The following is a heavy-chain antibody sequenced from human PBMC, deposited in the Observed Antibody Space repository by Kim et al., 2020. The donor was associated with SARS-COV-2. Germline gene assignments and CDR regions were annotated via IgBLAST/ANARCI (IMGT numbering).Heavy chain of an antibody. D-gene: IGHD2-21*01. CDR1: GFNFNSYA. CDR3: ANRGFYSDY. J-gene: IGHJ4*02. Sequence: GGSLRLSCVASGFNFNSYAMAWVRQAPGRGLEWVSDINSVSSDMKYVDSVKGRFTISRDDAKNSLYLQMNSLRDEDTAVYYCANRGFYSDYWGQGTLVTVSS. CDR2: INSVSSDM. V-gene: IGHV3-48*02.